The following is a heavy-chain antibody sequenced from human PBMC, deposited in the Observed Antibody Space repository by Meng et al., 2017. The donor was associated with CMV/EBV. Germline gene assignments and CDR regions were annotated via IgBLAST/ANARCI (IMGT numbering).Heavy chain of an antibody. J-gene: IGHJ6*02. CDR3: ARFSSNWGRGNYYYYGMDV. D-gene: IGHD7-27*01. CDR1: GFTFSDYY. V-gene: IGHV3-11*01. Sequence: GESLKISCAASGFTFSDYYMSWIRQAPGKGLEWVSYISSSGSTIYYADSVKGRFTISRDNAKNSLYLQMNSLRAEGTAVYYCARFSSNWGRGNYYYYGMDVWGQGTTVTVSS. CDR2: ISSSGSTI.